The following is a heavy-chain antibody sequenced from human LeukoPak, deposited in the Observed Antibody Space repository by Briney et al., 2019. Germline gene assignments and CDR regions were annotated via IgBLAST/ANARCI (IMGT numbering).Heavy chain of an antibody. Sequence: SETLSLTCAVYGGSFSGYYWSWIRQPPGKGLEWIGEINHSGSTNYNPSLKSRVTISVDTSKNQFSLKLSSVTAADTAVYYCASSGIQRDYFDYWGQGTQVTVSS. J-gene: IGHJ4*02. CDR3: ASSGIQRDYFDY. CDR2: INHSGST. CDR1: GGSFSGYY. V-gene: IGHV4-34*01.